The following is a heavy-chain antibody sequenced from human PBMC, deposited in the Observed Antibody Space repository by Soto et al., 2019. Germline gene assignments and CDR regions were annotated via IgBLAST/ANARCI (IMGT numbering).Heavy chain of an antibody. CDR1: GGSISETYW. Sequence: QVQLQESGPGLVEPSETLSLTCAVSGGSISETYWWSWVRQPPGKGLEWIGEISYRGTTHYNPSLRSRVTISMDPSRNQISLTLISVTAADSASYYCARHIGVTGTRGFDYWGQGTLVTVSS. J-gene: IGHJ4*02. CDR2: ISYRGTT. D-gene: IGHD6-19*01. CDR3: ARHIGVTGTRGFDY. V-gene: IGHV4-4*02.